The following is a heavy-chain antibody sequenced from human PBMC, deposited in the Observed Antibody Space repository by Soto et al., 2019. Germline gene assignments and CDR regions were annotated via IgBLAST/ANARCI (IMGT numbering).Heavy chain of an antibody. Sequence: GQRLEWMGWINAYNGNTYYAQHLQGRVTMTTDTSTSTAYMELRSLRSDDTAVYYCARDHSSLPSPQSYWGQGTRVTVPS. CDR3: ARDHSSLPSPQSY. J-gene: IGHJ4*02. V-gene: IGHV1-18*01. CDR2: INAYNGNT. D-gene: IGHD6-19*01.